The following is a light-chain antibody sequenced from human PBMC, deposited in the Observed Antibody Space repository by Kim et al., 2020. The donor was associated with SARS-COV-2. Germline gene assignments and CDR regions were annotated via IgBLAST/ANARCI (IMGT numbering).Light chain of an antibody. J-gene: IGKJ2*01. Sequence: DTQLTQSPSSLSASVGDRVTITCRAGESISDYLNWYQLRPGKAPTLLIYGAFNVQSGVPSRFSGSGSGTDFTLTIRSLQPEDFATYYCQQSYSHPPTFGQGTKLEI. V-gene: IGKV1-39*01. CDR2: GAF. CDR1: ESISDY. CDR3: QQSYSHPPT.